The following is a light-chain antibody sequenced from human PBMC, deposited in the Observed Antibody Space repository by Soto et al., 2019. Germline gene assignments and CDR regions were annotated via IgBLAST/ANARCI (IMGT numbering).Light chain of an antibody. CDR1: HYIYSN. CDR2: RAS. J-gene: IGKJ1*01. V-gene: IGKV3-15*01. CDR3: QQYHNLWT. Sequence: EIVLTQSPGTLSLSPGERATLSCTASHYIYSNVAWFQQRPGQAPRLLIYRASTRATGTPARSTGSGSGTEFTLTITSLQSEDFALYYCQQYHNLWTFGQGTKVDIK.